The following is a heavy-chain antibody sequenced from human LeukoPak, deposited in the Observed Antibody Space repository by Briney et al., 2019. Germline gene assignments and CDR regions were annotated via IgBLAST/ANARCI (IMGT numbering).Heavy chain of an antibody. V-gene: IGHV3-48*03. CDR2: ISSSGSTI. D-gene: IGHD4-11*01. J-gene: IGHJ4*02. CDR1: GFTFSSYE. Sequence: GGSLRLSCAASGFTFSSYEMNWVRQAPGKGLEWVSYISSSGSTIYYADSVKGRFTISRDNAKNSLYLQMNSLRAEDTAVYYCARSSNYYFDYWGQGTLVTVSS. CDR3: ARSSNYYFDY.